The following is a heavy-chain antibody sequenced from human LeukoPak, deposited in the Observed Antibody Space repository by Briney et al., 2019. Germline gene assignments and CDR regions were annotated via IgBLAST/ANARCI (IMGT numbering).Heavy chain of an antibody. J-gene: IGHJ3*02. CDR1: GGSISSYY. CDR2: IYYSGST. D-gene: IGHD1-1*01. V-gene: IGHV4-59*01. CDR3: ARTTRDAFDI. Sequence: PSETLSLTCTVSGGSISSYYWSWLRQPPGKGLEWIGDIYYSGSTNYNPSLKSRVTISVDTSKNQFSLKLSSVTAADPAVYYCARTTRDAFDIWGQGTMVTVSS.